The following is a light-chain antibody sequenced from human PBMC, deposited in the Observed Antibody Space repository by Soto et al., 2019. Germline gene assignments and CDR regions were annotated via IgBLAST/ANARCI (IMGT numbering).Light chain of an antibody. V-gene: IGLV1-47*02. CDR1: SSNIGTNY. CDR3: ATRDNSLSRGV. J-gene: IGLJ3*02. Sequence: QPVLTQPPSASGTPGQRVTISCSGSSSNIGTNYVYWYKQLPGTAPKLLIYCNDQRPSGVPDRLSGSKSGTSASLAISGLRSEDEADYYCATRDNSLSRGVSGGGTKLTV. CDR2: CND.